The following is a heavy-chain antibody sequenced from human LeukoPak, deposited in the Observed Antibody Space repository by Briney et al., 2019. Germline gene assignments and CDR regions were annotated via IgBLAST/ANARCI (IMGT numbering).Heavy chain of an antibody. Sequence: GGSLRLSCAASGFTFDDYTMHWVRQAPGKGLEWVSAISGSGGSTYYADSVKGRFTISRDNSKNTLYLQMNSLRAEDTAVYYCAKFYSGYGVDYWGQGTLVTVSS. CDR2: ISGSGGST. J-gene: IGHJ4*02. D-gene: IGHD5-12*01. V-gene: IGHV3-23*01. CDR1: GFTFDDYT. CDR3: AKFYSGYGVDY.